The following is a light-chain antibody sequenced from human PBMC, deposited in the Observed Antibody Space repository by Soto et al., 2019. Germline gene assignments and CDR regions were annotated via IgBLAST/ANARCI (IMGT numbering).Light chain of an antibody. CDR3: QQYGSSPT. Sequence: DIQMPQSPSSLSASVGDSVTMTCRASQDISNYLVWYQQQPGKVPKLLIYSASTLHSGVPSRFSGSGSGTDFTLTISRLEPEDFAVYYCQQYGSSPTVGQGTRLEIK. CDR1: QDISNY. CDR2: SAS. J-gene: IGKJ5*01. V-gene: IGKV1-27*01.